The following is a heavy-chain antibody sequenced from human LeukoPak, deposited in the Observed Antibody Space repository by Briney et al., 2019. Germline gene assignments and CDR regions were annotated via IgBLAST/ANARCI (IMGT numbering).Heavy chain of an antibody. V-gene: IGHV4-4*02. D-gene: IGHD3-10*01. J-gene: IGHJ3*02. CDR3: ARNRGETDDAFDI. Sequence: PSETLSLTCAASGGSISSSNWWSWVRQPPGKGLEWIGEIYHSGSTNYNPSLKSRVTISVDKSKNQFSLKLSSVTAADTAVYYCARNRGETDDAFDIWGQGTMVTVSS. CDR1: GGSISSSNW. CDR2: IYHSGST.